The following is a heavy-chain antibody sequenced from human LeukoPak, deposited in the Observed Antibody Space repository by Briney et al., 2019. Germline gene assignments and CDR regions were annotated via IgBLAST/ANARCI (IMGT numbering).Heavy chain of an antibody. CDR3: AKDQSKLTGTGYFDY. Sequence: GGSLRLSCAACGFTFSSYGMPGVRQAPGKGLEWVAVIWYDGSNKYYADSVKGRFTISRDNSKNTLYLQMNSLRAEDTAVYYCAKDQSKLTGTGYFDYWGQGTLVTVSS. CDR1: GFTFSSYG. CDR2: IWYDGSNK. V-gene: IGHV3-33*06. D-gene: IGHD7-27*01. J-gene: IGHJ4*02.